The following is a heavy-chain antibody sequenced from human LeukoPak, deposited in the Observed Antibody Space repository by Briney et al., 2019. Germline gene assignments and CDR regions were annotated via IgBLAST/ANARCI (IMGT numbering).Heavy chain of an antibody. V-gene: IGHV1-69*04. CDR2: IIPILGIA. J-gene: IGHJ4*02. D-gene: IGHD3-22*01. Sequence: SVKVSCKASGGTFSSYAISWVRQAPGQGLEWMGRIIPILGIANYAQKFQGRVTITADKSTSTAYMELSSLRSEDTAVYYCARDYYDSSGYYLGFDYWGQGTLVTVSS. CDR1: GGTFSSYA. CDR3: ARDYYDSSGYYLGFDY.